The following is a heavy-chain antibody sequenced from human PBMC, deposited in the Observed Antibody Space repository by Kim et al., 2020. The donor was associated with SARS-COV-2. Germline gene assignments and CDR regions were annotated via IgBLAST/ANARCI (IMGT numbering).Heavy chain of an antibody. CDR1: GIPFSNAW. Sequence: GGSLRLSCAVSGIPFSNAWFNWVRQAPGKGLEWVGRIKSRSDGGTGDLAAPVKGRFAISRDDSKNMLYLVMNSLRTDDSGVYYCTTVSMRWGQGTLVTFSP. D-gene: IGHD3-16*01. J-gene: IGHJ4*02. CDR3: TTVSMR. V-gene: IGHV3-15*01. CDR2: IKSRSDGGTG.